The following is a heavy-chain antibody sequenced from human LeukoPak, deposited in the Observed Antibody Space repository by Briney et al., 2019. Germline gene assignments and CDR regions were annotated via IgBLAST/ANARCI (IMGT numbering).Heavy chain of an antibody. CDR1: GGSISSSSYY. D-gene: IGHD2-15*01. J-gene: IGHJ5*02. CDR2: IYYSGST. V-gene: IGHV4-39*01. CDR3: ARHADIVVVVANNWFDP. Sequence: PSETLSLTCTVSGGSISSSSYYWGWIRQPPGKGLEWIGSIYYSGSTYYNPSLKSRVTISVDTSKNQFSLKLSSVTAADTAVYYYARHADIVVVVANNWFDPWGQGTLVTVSS.